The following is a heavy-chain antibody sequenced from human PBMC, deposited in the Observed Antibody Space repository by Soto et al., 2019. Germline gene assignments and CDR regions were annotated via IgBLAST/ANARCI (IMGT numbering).Heavy chain of an antibody. V-gene: IGHV3-30-3*01. Sequence: GGSLRLSCSASGFTFSSYAMHWVRQAPGKGLEWVAVISYDGSNKYYADSVKGRFTISRDNSKNTLYLQMSSLRAEDTAVYYCVKGYCSGGSCLSYYFDYWGQGTLVTVSS. J-gene: IGHJ4*02. CDR3: VKGYCSGGSCLSYYFDY. CDR2: ISYDGSNK. D-gene: IGHD2-15*01. CDR1: GFTFSSYA.